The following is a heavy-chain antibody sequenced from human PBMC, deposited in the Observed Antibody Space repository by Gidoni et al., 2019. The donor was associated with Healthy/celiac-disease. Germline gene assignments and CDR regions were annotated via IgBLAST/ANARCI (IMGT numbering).Heavy chain of an antibody. CDR2: ISSSSSYI. CDR3: ARDLDYGDYPPQYFQH. V-gene: IGHV3-21*01. CDR1: GFTFSRYS. D-gene: IGHD4-17*01. Sequence: EVQLVESGGGLVKPGGSLRLSCAASGFTFSRYSMNWVRQAPGKGLEWVSSISSSSSYIYYADSVKGRFTISRDNAKNSLYLQMNSLRAEDTAVYYCARDLDYGDYPPQYFQHWGQGTLVTVSS. J-gene: IGHJ1*01.